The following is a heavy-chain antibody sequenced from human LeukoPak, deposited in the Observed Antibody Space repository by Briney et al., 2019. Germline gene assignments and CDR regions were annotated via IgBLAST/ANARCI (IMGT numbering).Heavy chain of an antibody. V-gene: IGHV3-7*03. J-gene: IGHJ4*02. CDR3: ARGLGASGWYSLDS. D-gene: IGHD6-19*01. Sequence: GGSLRLSCAASGFTFTTYSMNWVRQAPGKGLEWVANIKQGGSEKYYVDSVKGRFTISRDNAKNSLYLQMNSLRAEDTAVYYCARGLGASGWYSLDSWGQGTLVTVSA. CDR2: IKQGGSEK. CDR1: GFTFTTYS.